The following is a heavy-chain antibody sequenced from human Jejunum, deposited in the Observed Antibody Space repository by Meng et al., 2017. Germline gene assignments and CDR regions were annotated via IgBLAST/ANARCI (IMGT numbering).Heavy chain of an antibody. D-gene: IGHD1-26*01. CDR1: GSSINEYY. CDR3: AKGGSYKGAYDY. J-gene: IGHJ4*02. Sequence: QMYIQYSATGLVQTSENLFLTYTGSGSSINEYYLNWIRHPTEKGLRWSGYNYYGRSNSYNPSRKRRKTRSVDTSKKQFSRKLSSVTAADTAVYYWAKGGSYKGAYDYWGQGTLVTVSS. V-gene: IGHV4-59*01. CDR2: NYYGRSN.